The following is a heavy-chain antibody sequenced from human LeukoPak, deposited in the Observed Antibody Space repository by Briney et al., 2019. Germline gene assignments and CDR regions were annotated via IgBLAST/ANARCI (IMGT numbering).Heavy chain of an antibody. D-gene: IGHD3-22*01. V-gene: IGHV5-51*01. CDR1: GYSFTSYW. CDR2: IYPGDSDT. Sequence: HGESLKISRKGSGYSFTSYWIGWVRQMPGKGLEWMGIIYPGDSDTRYSPSFQGQVTISADKSISAAYLQWSSLKASDTAMYYCARLMQGYYDSSGYYNSGYFDLWGRGTLVTVSS. CDR3: ARLMQGYYDSSGYYNSGYFDL. J-gene: IGHJ2*01.